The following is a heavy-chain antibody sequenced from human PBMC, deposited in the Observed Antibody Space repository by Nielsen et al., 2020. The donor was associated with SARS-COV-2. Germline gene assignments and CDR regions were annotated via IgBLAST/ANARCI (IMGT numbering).Heavy chain of an antibody. D-gene: IGHD5-24*01. J-gene: IGHJ6*02. CDR3: ARDHGYNYAYGHYYYGMDV. CDR1: GGSISSYY. V-gene: IGHV4-59*01. Sequence: SETLSLTCTVSGGSISSYYWSWIRQPPGKGLEWIGYISNTGSTNYNPSLQSRVTISVDTSKNQFSLKLSSVTAADTAMYYCARDHGYNYAYGHYYYGMDVWGQGTTVTVSS. CDR2: ISNTGST.